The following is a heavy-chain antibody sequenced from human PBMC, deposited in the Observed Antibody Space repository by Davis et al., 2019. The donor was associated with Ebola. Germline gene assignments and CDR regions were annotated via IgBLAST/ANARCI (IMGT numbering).Heavy chain of an antibody. CDR2: IYYSGST. V-gene: IGHV4-59*08. J-gene: IGHJ6*02. CDR3: ARLAAVAGTGGYYYYYYGMDV. CDR1: GGSISSYY. D-gene: IGHD6-19*01. Sequence: SETLSLTCTVSGGSISSYYWSWIRQPPGKGLEWIGYIYYSGSTNYHPSLKSRVTISVDTSKNQFSLKLSSVTAADTAVYYCARLAAVAGTGGYYYYYYGMDVWGQGTTVTVSS.